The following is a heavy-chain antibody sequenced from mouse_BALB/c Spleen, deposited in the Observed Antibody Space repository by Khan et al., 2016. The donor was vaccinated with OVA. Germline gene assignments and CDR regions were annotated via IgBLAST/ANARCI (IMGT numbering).Heavy chain of an antibody. D-gene: IGHD1-1*01. CDR1: GYSFTGYF. V-gene: IGHV1-20*02. CDR3: TRIYRSDFDY. J-gene: IGHJ2*01. Sequence: MQLEESGPELVKPGASVKISCKASGYSFTGYFMNWVMQSHGKSLEWIGRINPHIGETLSNQKFKDKATLTVDESSSTAHMELRSLASEDSAVYYCTRIYRSDFDYWGQGTTLTVFS. CDR2: INPHIGET.